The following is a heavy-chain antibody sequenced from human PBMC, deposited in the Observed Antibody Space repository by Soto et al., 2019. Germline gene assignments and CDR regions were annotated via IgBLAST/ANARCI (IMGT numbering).Heavy chain of an antibody. D-gene: IGHD4-17*01. J-gene: IGHJ5*02. Sequence: QVQLVESGGGVVQPGRSLRLSCAASGFTFRSYTLHWVRQAPGKGLEWVAVISYAGSNKYYADSVKGRFTISRDNSKNTLYLQMNSLRPEDTAVYYCAKDPAPYGDYGIWFDPWGQGTLVTVSS. CDR1: GFTFRSYT. V-gene: IGHV3-30*04. CDR2: ISYAGSNK. CDR3: AKDPAPYGDYGIWFDP.